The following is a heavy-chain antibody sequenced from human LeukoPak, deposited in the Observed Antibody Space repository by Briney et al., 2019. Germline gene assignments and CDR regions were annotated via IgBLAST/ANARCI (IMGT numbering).Heavy chain of an antibody. D-gene: IGHD2-2*01. V-gene: IGHV1-18*01. Sequence: ASVTVSCKASGYTFTSYGISWVRQAPGQGLEWMGWISAYNGNTNYAQKLQGRVTMTTDTSTSTAYMKLRSLRSDDTAVYYCARSPDPVVPAATLDYWGQGTLVTVSS. CDR3: ARSPDPVVPAATLDY. CDR2: ISAYNGNT. CDR1: GYTFTSYG. J-gene: IGHJ4*02.